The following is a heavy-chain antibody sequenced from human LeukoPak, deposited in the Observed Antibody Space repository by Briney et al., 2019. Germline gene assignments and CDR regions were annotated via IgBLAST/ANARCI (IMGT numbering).Heavy chain of an antibody. D-gene: IGHD3-22*01. Sequence: ASVKVSCKASGYTFTNYGISWVRQAPGQGLEWMGWVRAYNGNTNYAQKFQGRVTMTTDTSTSTAYMELSSLRSEDTAVYYCATDRYDSSGYYYGYWGQGTLVTVSS. CDR3: ATDRYDSSGYYYGY. J-gene: IGHJ4*02. V-gene: IGHV1-18*01. CDR1: GYTFTNYG. CDR2: VRAYNGNT.